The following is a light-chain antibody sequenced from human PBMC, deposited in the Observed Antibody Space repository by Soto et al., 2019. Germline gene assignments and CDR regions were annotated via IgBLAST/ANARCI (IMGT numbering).Light chain of an antibody. V-gene: IGKV1-5*03. CDR3: QQYNSYQCT. CDR2: KAS. Sequence: IQMTQSPSTLSASVGDRVTITCRASQSISSWLAWYQQKPGKAPKLLIYKASSLESGVPSRFSGSGSGTEFTLTISSLQPDDFATYYCQQYNSYQCTFGQGTKVEIK. J-gene: IGKJ1*01. CDR1: QSISSW.